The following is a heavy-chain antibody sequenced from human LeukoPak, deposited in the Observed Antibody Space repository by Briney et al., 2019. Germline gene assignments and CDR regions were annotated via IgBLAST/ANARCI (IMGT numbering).Heavy chain of an antibody. CDR3: ARRGFWSGYYDNWFDP. CDR1: GYSFTSYW. Sequence: GESLKISCKGSGYSFTSYWIGWVRQMPGKGLEGMGIIYPGDSDTRYSPSFQGQVTISADKSISTAYLQWSSLKASDTAMYYCARRGFWSGYYDNWFDPWGQGTLVTVSS. CDR2: IYPGDSDT. J-gene: IGHJ5*02. D-gene: IGHD3-3*01. V-gene: IGHV5-51*01.